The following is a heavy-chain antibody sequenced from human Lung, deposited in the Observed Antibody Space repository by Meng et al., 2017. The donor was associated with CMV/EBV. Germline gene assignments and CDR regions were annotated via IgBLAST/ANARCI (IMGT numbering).Heavy chain of an antibody. J-gene: IGHJ4*01. D-gene: IGHD3-10*01. V-gene: IGHV3-21*01. CDR1: GFTFTAYS. Sequence: GGSLRLSCAASGFTFTAYSMNWVRQAPGKGLEWVASISSSSTYIHYGDSVKGRFSISRDNAKNSLFLQMNSLRAEDTAVYFCRSREGGYWGQGTLVTVSS. CDR2: ISSSSTYI. CDR3: RSREGGY.